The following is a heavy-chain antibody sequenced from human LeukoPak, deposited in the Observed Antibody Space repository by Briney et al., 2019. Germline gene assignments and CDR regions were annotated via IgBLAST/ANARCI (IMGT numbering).Heavy chain of an antibody. CDR3: AKGYQLLKGYYYYMDV. J-gene: IGHJ6*03. D-gene: IGHD2-2*01. CDR1: GFTFSTYS. CDR2: ISSVNYI. V-gene: IGHV3-21*04. Sequence: GGSLRLSCAASGFTFSTYSMSWVRQAPGKGLEWVSSISSVNYIYYADSVKGRFTISRDNSKNTLYLQMNSLRAEDTAVYYCAKGYQLLKGYYYYMDVWGKGTTVTVSS.